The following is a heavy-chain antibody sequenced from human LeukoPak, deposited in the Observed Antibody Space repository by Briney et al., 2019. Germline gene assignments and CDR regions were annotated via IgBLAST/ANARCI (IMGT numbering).Heavy chain of an antibody. V-gene: IGHV1-18*01. CDR2: ISVYNGNT. CDR3: ARELVVAGSPRHDS. Sequence: ASVKVSCTASGYTFSSYGISWVRQAPGQGLEWMGWISVYNGNTNYAQKFQGRVTMTTDTSTSTAYMEVRSLRSDDTAVYYCARELVVAGSPRHDSWGQGTLVTVSS. CDR1: GYTFSSYG. D-gene: IGHD6-19*01. J-gene: IGHJ4*02.